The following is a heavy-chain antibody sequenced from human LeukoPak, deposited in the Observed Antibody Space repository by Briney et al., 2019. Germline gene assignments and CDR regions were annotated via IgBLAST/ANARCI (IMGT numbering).Heavy chain of an antibody. CDR2: IKQDGSEE. J-gene: IGHJ4*02. CDR3: ARDWDY. Sequence: GGSLRLSCAASGFTFSSYWMSWVRQAPGTGLEWVANIKQDGSEEHYVDSVRGRFTIYRDNAKNSLYLQVNSLRAEDTAVYYCARDWDYWGQGALVTVSS. V-gene: IGHV3-7*01. CDR1: GFTFSSYW.